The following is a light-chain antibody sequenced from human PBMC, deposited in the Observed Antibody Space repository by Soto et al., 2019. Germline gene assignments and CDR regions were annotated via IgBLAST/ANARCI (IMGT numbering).Light chain of an antibody. CDR2: DAS. V-gene: IGKV3-11*01. CDR3: QQRSNWPLT. J-gene: IGKJ4*01. CDR1: QSVSKS. Sequence: EIVLTQSPATLSLSPGERATLSCRASQSVSKSLAWYQQQPGQAPRLLIYDASIRATGIPDRFSGSGSGTDFTLTISRLEPEDFAVYYCQQRSNWPLTFGGGTKVDI.